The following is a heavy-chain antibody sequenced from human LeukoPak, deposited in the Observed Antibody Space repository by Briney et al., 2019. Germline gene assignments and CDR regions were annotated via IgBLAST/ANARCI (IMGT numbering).Heavy chain of an antibody. CDR3: ARVGVYAIAVFPQH. J-gene: IGHJ1*01. Sequence: SSVKVSCKASGGTFSSYAISWVRQAPGQGLEWMGWISAYNGNTNYAQKLQGRVTMTTDTSTSTAYMELRSLRSDDTAVYYCARVGVYAIAVFPQHWGQGTLVTVSS. D-gene: IGHD2-8*01. CDR1: GGTFSSYA. CDR2: ISAYNGNT. V-gene: IGHV1-18*01.